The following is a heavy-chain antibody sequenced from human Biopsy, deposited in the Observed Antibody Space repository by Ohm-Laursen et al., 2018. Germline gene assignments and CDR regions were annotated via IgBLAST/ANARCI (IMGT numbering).Heavy chain of an antibody. Sequence: SLRLSYTASGFSFSDYHMRWIRQAPGRGLEWVSYISGGGNIYYGDSMKGRVTISRDNAKNSLYLQMHSLRAEDTAVYYCARDTRRSPYSMDAWGQGTTVTVSS. D-gene: IGHD1-26*01. V-gene: IGHV3-11*01. J-gene: IGHJ6*02. CDR2: ISGGGNI. CDR3: ARDTRRSPYSMDA. CDR1: GFSFSDYH.